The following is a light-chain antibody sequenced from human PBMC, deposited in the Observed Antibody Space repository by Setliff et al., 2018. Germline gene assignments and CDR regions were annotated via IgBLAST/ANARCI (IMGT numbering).Light chain of an antibody. CDR2: EVS. J-gene: IGLJ1*01. CDR1: NSDVGAYDH. V-gene: IGLV2-14*01. Sequence: QSALTQPPSASGSPGQSVTISCTGTNSDVGAYDHVAWYQHHPGKAPKLIIFEVSNRPSGIPNRFSGSKSGNTASLSISGLQAEDEADYYCSSYTSLSTRVFGTGTKVTVL. CDR3: SSYTSLSTRV.